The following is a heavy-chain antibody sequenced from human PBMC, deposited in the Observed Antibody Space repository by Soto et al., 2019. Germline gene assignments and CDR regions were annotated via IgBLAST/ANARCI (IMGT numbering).Heavy chain of an antibody. D-gene: IGHD5-18*01. CDR2: ISSRSSYT. J-gene: IGHJ4*02. CDR1: VFTFSDYY. CDR3: ARDHSIGGYSYGKFEC. Sequence: GGSLRLSCASSVFTFSDYYMSCIRHSPGKWLEWVSHISSRSSYTNYADSVKGRFTISRDNAKNTLYLQMNRLRADDTAVYYCARDHSIGGYSYGKFECWGQGTLVSVSS. V-gene: IGHV3-11*06.